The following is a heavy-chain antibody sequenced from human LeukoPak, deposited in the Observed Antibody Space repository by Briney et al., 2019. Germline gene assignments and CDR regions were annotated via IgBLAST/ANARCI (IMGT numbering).Heavy chain of an antibody. CDR3: ARGITYYYDSSGFRDY. Sequence: ASVKVSCKASGYTFTSYDINWVRQATGQGLEWMGWMNPNSGNTRYAQKFQGRVTMTRNTSISTAYMELSSLRSEDTAVYYCARGITYYYDSSGFRDYWGQGTLVTVSS. J-gene: IGHJ4*02. CDR1: GYTFTSYD. V-gene: IGHV1-8*01. CDR2: MNPNSGNT. D-gene: IGHD3-22*01.